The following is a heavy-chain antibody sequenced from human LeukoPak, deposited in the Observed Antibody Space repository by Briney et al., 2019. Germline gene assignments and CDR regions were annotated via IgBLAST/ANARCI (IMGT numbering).Heavy chain of an antibody. D-gene: IGHD6-25*01. CDR2: INHSGST. J-gene: IGHJ5*02. CDR3: ARGCIAAVTTPCWFDP. CDR1: GGSFSGCY. V-gene: IGHV4-34*01. Sequence: SETLSLTCAVYGGSFSGCYWSWIRQPPGKGLEWIGEINHSGSTNYNPSLKGRVTISVDTSKNQFSLKLSSVTAADTAVYYCARGCIAAVTTPCWFDPWGQGTLVTVSS.